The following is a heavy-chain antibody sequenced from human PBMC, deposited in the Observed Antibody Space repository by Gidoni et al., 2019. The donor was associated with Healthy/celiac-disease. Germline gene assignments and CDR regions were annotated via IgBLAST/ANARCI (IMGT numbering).Heavy chain of an antibody. V-gene: IGHV1-18*01. CDR1: GYTFTSYG. D-gene: IGHD3-22*01. CDR2: ISAYKVNT. CDR3: AGVVVSATDNWFDP. Sequence: QVQLVQSGAEVKKPGASVKVSCTASGYTFTSYGISWVRQSPGQGLEWMGWISAYKVNTNYAQKLQGRVTMTTDTATSTAYMELRSLRSDDTAVYYCAGVVVSATDNWFDPWGQGTLVTVSS. J-gene: IGHJ5*02.